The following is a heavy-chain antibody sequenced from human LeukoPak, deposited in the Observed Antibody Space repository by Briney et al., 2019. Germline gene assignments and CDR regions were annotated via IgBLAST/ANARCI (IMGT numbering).Heavy chain of an antibody. J-gene: IGHJ3*02. D-gene: IGHD6-19*01. CDR3: ANRPTVAVAGMGKAFDI. CDR2: IRYDGSNK. Sequence: QPGGYLSLSCAASGFTFSTYSMHWVRRAPGKGLEWVAFIRYDGSNKYYADSVKGRITISRDNSKNTLYLQMNSLRAEDTAVYYCANRPTVAVAGMGKAFDIWGQGTMVTVSS. V-gene: IGHV3-30*02. CDR1: GFTFSTYS.